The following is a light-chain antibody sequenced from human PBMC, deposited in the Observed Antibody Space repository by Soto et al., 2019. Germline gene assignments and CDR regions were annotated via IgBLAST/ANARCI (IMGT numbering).Light chain of an antibody. CDR1: SGSVSTSYY. Sequence: QTVVTQEPSFSVSPGRTVTLTRGLSSGSVSTSYYPSWYQQTPGQAPRTLIYSTNTRSSGVPDRFSGSILGNKAALTITGAQADDESDYYCVLYMGSGIGVFGGGTKLTVL. J-gene: IGLJ3*02. CDR3: VLYMGSGIGV. V-gene: IGLV8-61*01. CDR2: STN.